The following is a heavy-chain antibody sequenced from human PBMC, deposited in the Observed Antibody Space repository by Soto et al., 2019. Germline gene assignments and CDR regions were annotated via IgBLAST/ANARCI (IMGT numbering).Heavy chain of an antibody. J-gene: IGHJ4*02. V-gene: IGHV3-23*01. CDR2: SSATGAGT. CDR1: GFTFSSYG. Sequence: EVQLLESGGGLVQPGGSLRLSCAASGFTFSSYGMTWVRQAPGKGLEWVSFSSATGAGTYYADSGKGRFTLSRVNSKNALYLQMTSLRADDTAVYYCAKDRRAGGNYGFYSDFWGQGALVIVSS. D-gene: IGHD1-7*01. CDR3: AKDRRAGGNYGFYSDF.